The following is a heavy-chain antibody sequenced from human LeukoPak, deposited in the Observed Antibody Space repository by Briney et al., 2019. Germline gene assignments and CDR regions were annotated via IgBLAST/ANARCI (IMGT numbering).Heavy chain of an antibody. D-gene: IGHD4-17*01. Sequence: PGRSLRLSCATSGFTFDDYAMHRVRQAPGKGLEWVSGVSWHSGSIGYADSVKGRFTISRDNAKNSLYLQMNSLRPEDTALYYCAKGGDRTDSYFYYMDVWGKGTTVTVSS. CDR1: GFTFDDYA. CDR2: VSWHSGSI. J-gene: IGHJ6*03. V-gene: IGHV3-9*01. CDR3: AKGGDRTDSYFYYMDV.